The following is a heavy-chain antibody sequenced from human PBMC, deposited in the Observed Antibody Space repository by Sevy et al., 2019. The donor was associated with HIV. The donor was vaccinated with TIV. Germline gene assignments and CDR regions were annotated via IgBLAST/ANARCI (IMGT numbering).Heavy chain of an antibody. CDR3: ARDLPGDRRMDI. Sequence: GGSLRLSCAASGFTFSSYEMNWVRQAPGKGLEWVSYISSSGSPIYYADSVKGRFTISRDNAKNSLSPQMNSLRAEDTGIYYWARDLPGDRRMDICGQGTTVTDS. CDR2: ISSSGSPI. J-gene: IGHJ6*02. CDR1: GFTFSSYE. D-gene: IGHD2-21*02. V-gene: IGHV3-48*03.